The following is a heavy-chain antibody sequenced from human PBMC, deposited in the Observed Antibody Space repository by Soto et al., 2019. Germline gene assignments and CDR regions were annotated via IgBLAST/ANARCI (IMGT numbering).Heavy chain of an antibody. J-gene: IGHJ4*02. CDR3: ARDRGGYCSGGSCFGDY. CDR2: MNPNSGNT. V-gene: IGHV1-8*01. CDR1: GYTFTSYD. D-gene: IGHD2-15*01. Sequence: ASVKVSCKASGYTFTSYDINWVRQATGQGLEWMGWMNPNSGNTGYAQKFQGRVTMTRNTSISTAYMELRSLRSDDTAVYYCARDRGGYCSGGSCFGDYWGQGTLVTVSS.